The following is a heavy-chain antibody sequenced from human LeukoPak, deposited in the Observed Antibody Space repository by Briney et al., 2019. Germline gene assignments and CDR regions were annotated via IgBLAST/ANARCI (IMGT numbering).Heavy chain of an antibody. Sequence: ASVKVSCKVSGYTLTELSMHWVRQAPGKGLEWMGWINTNTGNPTYAQGFTGRFVFSLDTSVSTAYLQISSLKAEDTAVYYCARGKVAAAGRYIDYWGQGTLVTVSS. V-gene: IGHV7-4-1*02. J-gene: IGHJ4*02. CDR2: INTNTGNP. CDR1: GYTLTELS. CDR3: ARGKVAAAGRYIDY. D-gene: IGHD6-13*01.